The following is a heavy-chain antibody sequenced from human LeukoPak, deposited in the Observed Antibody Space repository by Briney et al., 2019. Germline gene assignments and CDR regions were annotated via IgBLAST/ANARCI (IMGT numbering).Heavy chain of an antibody. CDR2: IYTSGST. J-gene: IGHJ6*03. CDR3: ARGTTVPLYYYYYMDV. D-gene: IGHD4-17*01. CDR1: GGSISSGSYY. Sequence: SETLSLTCTVSGGSISSGSYYWSWIRQPAGKGLEWIGRIYTSGSTNYNPSLKSRVTISVDTSKNQFSLKLSSVTAADTAVYYCARGTTVPLYYYYYMDVWGKGTTVTVSS. V-gene: IGHV4-61*02.